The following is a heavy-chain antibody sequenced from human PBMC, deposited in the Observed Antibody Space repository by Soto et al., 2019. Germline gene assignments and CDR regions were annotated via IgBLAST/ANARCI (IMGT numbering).Heavy chain of an antibody. D-gene: IGHD4-17*01. Sequence: QVQLAESGGGVVQPGRSLRLSCVGSGFRFSDYGMHWVRQAPGKGLEWVAMMSFDGTYKYYADSVKGRFIISRDNSKNTLYLQMNSLRAEDTAVYYCAKDRRDGEYNSVYDFWGQGTLVTVS. J-gene: IGHJ4*02. V-gene: IGHV3-30*18. CDR2: MSFDGTYK. CDR1: GFRFSDYG. CDR3: AKDRRDGEYNSVYDF.